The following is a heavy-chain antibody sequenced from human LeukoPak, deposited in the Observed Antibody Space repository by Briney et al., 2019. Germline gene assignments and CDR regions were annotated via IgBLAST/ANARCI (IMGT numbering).Heavy chain of an antibody. CDR1: GYTFTSYA. CDR3: ARDSRGVSGDPHYYYYYGMDV. CDR2: IKAGNGNT. V-gene: IGHV1-3*01. D-gene: IGHD2-21*01. J-gene: IGHJ6*02. Sequence: ASVKVSCKASGYTFTSYAMHWVRQAPGQRLEWMGWIKAGNGNTKYSQKFQGRVTITRDTSASTAYMELSSLRSEDTAVYYCARDSRGVSGDPHYYYYYGMDVWGQGTTVTVSS.